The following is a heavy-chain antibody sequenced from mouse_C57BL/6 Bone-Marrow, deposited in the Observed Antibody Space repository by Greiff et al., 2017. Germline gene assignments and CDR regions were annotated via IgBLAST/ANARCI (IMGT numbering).Heavy chain of an antibody. CDR1: GYTFTSYG. J-gene: IGHJ2*01. CDR3: ANTTVVDPFDY. Sequence: LVESGAELARPGASVTLSCKASGYTFTSYGISWVKQRTGQGLEWIGEIYPRSGNTYYNEKFKGKATLTADKSSSPAYMELRSLTSEDSAVYFCANTTVVDPFDYWGQGTTLTVSS. D-gene: IGHD1-1*01. CDR2: IYPRSGNT. V-gene: IGHV1-81*01.